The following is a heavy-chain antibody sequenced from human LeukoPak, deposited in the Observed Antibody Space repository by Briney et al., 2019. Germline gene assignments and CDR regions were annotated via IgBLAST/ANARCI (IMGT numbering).Heavy chain of an antibody. CDR3: ARAPTGTGGWNWFDP. CDR2: IYTSGTT. D-gene: IGHD1-1*01. Sequence: SETLSLTCTVSGGSISSYYWSWIRQPAGKGLELIGRIYTSGTTNYNPSLKSRVTMSVDTSKNQSSLKLSSVTAADTAVYYCARAPTGTGGWNWFDPWGQGTLVTVSS. J-gene: IGHJ5*02. CDR1: GGSISSYY. V-gene: IGHV4-4*07.